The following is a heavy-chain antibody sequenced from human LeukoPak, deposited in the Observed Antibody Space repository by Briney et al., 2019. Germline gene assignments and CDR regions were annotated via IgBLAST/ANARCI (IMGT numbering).Heavy chain of an antibody. CDR2: IIPIFGTA. Sequence: GASVKVSCKASGGTFSSYAISWVRQAPGQGLEWMGGIIPIFGTANYAQKFQGRVTITADKSTTTAHMELSSLRSEDTAVYYCARGSSGWNDAFDIWGQGTMVTVSS. V-gene: IGHV1-69*06. CDR1: GGTFSSYA. J-gene: IGHJ3*02. CDR3: ARGSSGWNDAFDI. D-gene: IGHD6-19*01.